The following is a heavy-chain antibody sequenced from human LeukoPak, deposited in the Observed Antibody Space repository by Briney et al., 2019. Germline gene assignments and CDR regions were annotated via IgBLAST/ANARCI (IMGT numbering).Heavy chain of an antibody. CDR3: ARDGVRYCSSTSCYGLGWFDP. J-gene: IGHJ5*02. V-gene: IGHV4-59*01. CDR2: IYYRGST. Sequence: SETLSLTCIVSGRSISSYYWSWIRQPPGKVLEWIGYIYYRGSTDYNPSFKGRVTISVDTSKSQFSLKLSSVTAADTAVYYCARDGVRYCSSTSCYGLGWFDPWGPRTLVTVSS. D-gene: IGHD2-2*01. CDR1: GRSISSYY.